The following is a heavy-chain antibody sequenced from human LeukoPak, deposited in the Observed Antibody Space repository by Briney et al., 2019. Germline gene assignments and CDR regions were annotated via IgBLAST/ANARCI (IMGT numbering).Heavy chain of an antibody. Sequence: GGSLRLSCAASGFTFSSYAVSWVRQAPGKGLEWVSAISGSGGSTYYADSVKGRFTISRDNSKNTLYLQMNSLRAEDTAVYYCAKDGGYCSGGSCSTYYMDVWGKGTTVTVSS. J-gene: IGHJ6*03. D-gene: IGHD2-15*01. CDR1: GFTFSSYA. CDR2: ISGSGGST. CDR3: AKDGGYCSGGSCSTYYMDV. V-gene: IGHV3-23*01.